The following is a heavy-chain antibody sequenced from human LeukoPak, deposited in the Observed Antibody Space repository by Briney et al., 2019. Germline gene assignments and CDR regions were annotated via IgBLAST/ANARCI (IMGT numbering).Heavy chain of an antibody. Sequence: GGSLRLSCAASGFTFRSYAMHWVRQAPGKGLEWVAVISYDGDDGSNIYYADSVKGRFTISRDNSKNTLYLQMNSLRTEDTAVYYCAKAVMVALAELGYWGQGTLVTVSS. CDR3: AKAVMVALAELGY. D-gene: IGHD3-22*01. CDR1: GFTFRSYA. V-gene: IGHV3-30-3*01. J-gene: IGHJ4*02. CDR2: ISYDGDDGSNI.